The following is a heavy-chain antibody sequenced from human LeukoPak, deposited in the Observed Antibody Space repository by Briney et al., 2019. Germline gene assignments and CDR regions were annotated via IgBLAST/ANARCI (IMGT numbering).Heavy chain of an antibody. V-gene: IGHV4-59*01. Sequence: SETLSLTCTVSGGSISSYYWSWIRQPPGKGLEWIGYIYYSGSTNYNPSLKSRVTISVDTSKNQFSLKLSSVTAADTAVYYCARSYSSSWYYFDYWGQGTLVTVSS. J-gene: IGHJ4*02. D-gene: IGHD6-13*01. CDR1: GGSISSYY. CDR3: ARSYSSSWYYFDY. CDR2: IYYSGST.